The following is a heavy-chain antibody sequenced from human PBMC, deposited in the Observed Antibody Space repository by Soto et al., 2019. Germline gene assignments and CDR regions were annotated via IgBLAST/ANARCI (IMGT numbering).Heavy chain of an antibody. CDR1: GFTFSTFA. V-gene: IGHV3-21*06. CDR3: ARESEDLTSNFDY. Sequence: GGSLRLSCAASGFTFSTFAMNWVRQAPGKGLEWVSSISSTTNYIYYGDSMKGRFTISRDNAKNSLYLEMNSLRAEDTAVYYCARESEDLTSNFDYWGQGTLVTVSS. J-gene: IGHJ4*02. CDR2: ISSTTNYI.